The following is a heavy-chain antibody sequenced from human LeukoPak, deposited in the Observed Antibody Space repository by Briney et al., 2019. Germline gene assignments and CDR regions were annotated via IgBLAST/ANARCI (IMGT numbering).Heavy chain of an antibody. D-gene: IGHD6-13*01. CDR1: GFTFSSYW. CDR3: TKDEPGSSWYN. Sequence: PGGSLRLSCAASGFTFSSYWMSWVRQAPGKGLEWVANIKQDGSEKYYVDSVKGRFTTSRDNAKNSLYLQMNSLRAEDTAVYYCTKDEPGSSWYNWGQGTLVTVSS. CDR2: IKQDGSEK. J-gene: IGHJ4*02. V-gene: IGHV3-7*03.